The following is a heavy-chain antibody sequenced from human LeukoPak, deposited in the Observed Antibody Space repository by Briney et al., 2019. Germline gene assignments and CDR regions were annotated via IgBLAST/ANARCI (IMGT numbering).Heavy chain of an antibody. CDR3: ARRFVGYCSGGSCYQPRGAFDI. D-gene: IGHD2-15*01. J-gene: IGHJ3*02. V-gene: IGHV4-34*01. CDR1: GGSFSGYY. CDR2: INHSGST. Sequence: PSETLSLTRAVYGGSFSGYYWSWIRQPPGKGLEWIGEINHSGSTNYNPSLKSRVTISVDTSKNQFSLKLSSVTAADTAVYYCARRFVGYCSGGSCYQPRGAFDIWGQGTMVTVSS.